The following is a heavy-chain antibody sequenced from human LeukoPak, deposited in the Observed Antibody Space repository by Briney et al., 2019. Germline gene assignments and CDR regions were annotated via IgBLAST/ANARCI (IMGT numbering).Heavy chain of an antibody. Sequence: ASVKVSCKASGYTFTSYGISWVRQAPGQGLEWMGWISAYNGNTNYAQTLQGRVTMTTDTSTSTAYMELRSLRSDDTAVYYCARDRARMYYYDSSGWYYFDYWGQGTLVTVSS. J-gene: IGHJ4*02. CDR3: ARDRARMYYYDSSGWYYFDY. CDR1: GYTFTSYG. D-gene: IGHD3-22*01. CDR2: ISAYNGNT. V-gene: IGHV1-18*01.